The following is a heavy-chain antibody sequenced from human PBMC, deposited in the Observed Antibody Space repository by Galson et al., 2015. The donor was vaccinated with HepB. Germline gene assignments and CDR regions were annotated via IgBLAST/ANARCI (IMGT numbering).Heavy chain of an antibody. CDR1: GYIFTEYY. V-gene: IGHV1-46*01. J-gene: IGHJ4*02. Sequence: SVKVSCKASGYIFTEYYMHWMRQAPGQGLEWMGIINPSGGSTTYAQKFQGRVSMTRDTSTSTVYMELGSLRSEDMAVYYCARGRSRGANWGTDYWGQGTLVTVSS. CDR2: INPSGGST. CDR3: ARGRSRGANWGTDY. D-gene: IGHD7-27*01.